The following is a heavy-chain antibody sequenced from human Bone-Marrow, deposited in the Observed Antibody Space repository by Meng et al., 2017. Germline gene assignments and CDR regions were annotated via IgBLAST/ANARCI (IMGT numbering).Heavy chain of an antibody. Sequence: GESLKISCAASGFTFSDYYMSWIRPAPGQGLAWVSYISSSCSTIYYADSVKGRFTISRDNAKNSLYLQMNRLRAEDTAVYYCARDQLGTSLGLGRWRYYYYGMDVWGQGTMVTVSS. V-gene: IGHV3-11*04. CDR1: GFTFSDYY. D-gene: IGHD1-1*01. CDR2: ISSSCSTI. CDR3: ARDQLGTSLGLGRWRYYYYGMDV. J-gene: IGHJ6*02.